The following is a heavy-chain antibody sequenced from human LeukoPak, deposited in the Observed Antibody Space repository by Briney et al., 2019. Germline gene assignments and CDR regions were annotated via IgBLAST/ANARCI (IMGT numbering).Heavy chain of an antibody. CDR3: ASTIVVVTAIQGFDY. D-gene: IGHD2-21*02. CDR2: ISSSGSTI. Sequence: GGSLRLSCAASGFTFSDYYMSWIRQAPGKGLEWVSYISSSGSTIYYADSVRGRYTISRDNAKNSLYLQMNSLRAEDTAVYYCASTIVVVTAIQGFDYWGQGTLVTVSS. CDR1: GFTFSDYY. J-gene: IGHJ4*02. V-gene: IGHV3-11*04.